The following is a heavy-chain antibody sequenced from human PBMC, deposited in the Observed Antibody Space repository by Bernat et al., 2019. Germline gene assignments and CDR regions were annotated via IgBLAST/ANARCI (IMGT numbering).Heavy chain of an antibody. CDR1: GFTFGDYV. CDR2: IRSKAYGGTT. J-gene: IGHJ4*02. V-gene: IGHV3-49*04. D-gene: IGHD6-19*01. Sequence: EVQLVESGGGLVQPGRSLRLSCTASGFTFGDYVMSWVRQAPGKGLEWVGFIRSKAYGGTTEYAASVKGRFTISRDDSKSIAYLQMNSLKTEDTAVYYCSYRGWNDYWGQGTLVTVTS. CDR3: SYRGWNDY.